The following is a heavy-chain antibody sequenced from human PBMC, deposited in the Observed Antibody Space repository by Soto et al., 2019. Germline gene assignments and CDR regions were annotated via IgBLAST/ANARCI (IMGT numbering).Heavy chain of an antibody. J-gene: IGHJ6*02. V-gene: IGHV1-18*04. Sequence: QVQLVQSGAEVKKPGASVKVSCKASGYTFTSYGISWVRQAPGQGLEWMGWISAYNGNANYAQKFQGRVTMTTDTSTSTAYMELGNLRSDDAAVYFCARDYGGNPYYYYYGMDVWGQGTTVTVSS. CDR3: ARDYGGNPYYYYYGMDV. CDR1: GYTFTSYG. CDR2: ISAYNGNA. D-gene: IGHD4-17*01.